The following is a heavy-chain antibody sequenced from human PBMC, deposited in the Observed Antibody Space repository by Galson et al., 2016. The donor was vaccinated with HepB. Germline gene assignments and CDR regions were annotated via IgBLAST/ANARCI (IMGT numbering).Heavy chain of an antibody. CDR1: GFTFNNYA. D-gene: IGHD6-25*01. CDR2: ISTSGVNT. CDR3: AKASGISTSNWFDP. J-gene: IGHJ5*02. Sequence: SLRLSCAASGFTFNNYAMSWVRQAPGKGLEWVSGISTSGVNTYHADSVKGRFTISRDHSKNTLFLQMHSLRAEDTARYYCAKASGISTSNWFDPCGQGALVTVSS. V-gene: IGHV3-23*01.